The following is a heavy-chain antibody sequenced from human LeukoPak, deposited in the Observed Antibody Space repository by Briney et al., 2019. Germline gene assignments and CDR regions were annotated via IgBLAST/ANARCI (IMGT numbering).Heavy chain of an antibody. CDR3: ARGNIVVVPAAIGL. D-gene: IGHD2-2*02. CDR1: GGSISSGGYY. CDR2: IYHSGST. V-gene: IGHV4-30-2*01. J-gene: IGHJ4*02. Sequence: SQTLSLTCTVSGGSISSGGYYWSWIRQPPGKGLEWIGYIYHSGSTYYNPSLKSRVTISVDRSKNQFSLKLSSVTAADTAVYYCARGNIVVVPAAIGLWGQGTLVTVSS.